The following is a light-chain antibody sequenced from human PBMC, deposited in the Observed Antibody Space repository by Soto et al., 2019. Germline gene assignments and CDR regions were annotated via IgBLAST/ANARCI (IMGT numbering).Light chain of an antibody. CDR2: HAS. CDR1: QSVGKNY. J-gene: IGKJ4*01. V-gene: IGKV3-20*01. CDR3: HQYARSPLT. Sequence: EIVMTQSPGTLSLSPGVRATLSCRASQSVGKNYLGWYQQKPGQPPRLLVFHASIRATGIPDRFSGGGSGTDFTLIVSRLEPEDFAVYYCHQYARSPLTFGGGTKVEIK.